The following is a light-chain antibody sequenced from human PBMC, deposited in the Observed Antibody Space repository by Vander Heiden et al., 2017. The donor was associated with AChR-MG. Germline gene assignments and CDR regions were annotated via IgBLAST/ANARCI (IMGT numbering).Light chain of an antibody. Sequence: SFDLPQPPPASLSPGQTATIACSADQLGNKYVCWYQQKPGQSPVQVIYQNTNRPSGIPERFSGSKSGKTATLTISGTQAIDEADYYCQAWDGPTVVFGGGTKLTVL. V-gene: IGLV3-1*01. CDR3: QAWDGPTVV. J-gene: IGLJ2*01. CDR1: QLGNKY. CDR2: QNT.